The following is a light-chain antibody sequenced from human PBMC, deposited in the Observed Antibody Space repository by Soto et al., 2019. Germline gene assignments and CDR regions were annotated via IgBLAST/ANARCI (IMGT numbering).Light chain of an antibody. CDR1: QSVTRSF. J-gene: IGKJ3*01. Sequence: EMVLTQSPGTLSLSPGERVTLSCRASQSVTRSFLAWYQQKPGQAPRLLIYGASSRATGIPDRFSGSGSGIDFTLTISRLEPEDFAVYYCHQYGSSPQAFGPGTKVDIK. V-gene: IGKV3-20*01. CDR2: GAS. CDR3: HQYGSSPQA.